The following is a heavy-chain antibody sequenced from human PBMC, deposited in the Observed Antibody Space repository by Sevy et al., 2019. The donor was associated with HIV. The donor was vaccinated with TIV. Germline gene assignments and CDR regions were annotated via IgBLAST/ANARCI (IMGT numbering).Heavy chain of an antibody. CDR2: ISYTGST. V-gene: IGHV4-39*01. J-gene: IGHJ5*02. CDR1: GGSISSTTNY. Sequence: SETLSLTCTVSGGSISSTTNYWDWIRQPPGKGLEWIATISYTGSTYYNPSLESRLTVSVDTSKNQFSLKLSSVTAADSAVYYCARHEYGDYVGWFDPWAREPWSPSPQ. D-gene: IGHD4-17*01. CDR3: ARHEYGDYVGWFDP.